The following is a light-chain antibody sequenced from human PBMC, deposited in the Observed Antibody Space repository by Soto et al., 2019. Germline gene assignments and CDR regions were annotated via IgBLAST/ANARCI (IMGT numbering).Light chain of an antibody. CDR1: SSDVGGYNY. Sequence: QSALTQPRSVSGSPGQSVAISCTGTSSDVGGYNYVSWYQQHPGKAPKFMIYDVSERPSGVPDRFSGSKSGNTASLTISGLQAEDEADYYCCSYAGNYWVFGGGTKLTVL. V-gene: IGLV2-11*01. CDR2: DVS. CDR3: CSYAGNYWV. J-gene: IGLJ3*02.